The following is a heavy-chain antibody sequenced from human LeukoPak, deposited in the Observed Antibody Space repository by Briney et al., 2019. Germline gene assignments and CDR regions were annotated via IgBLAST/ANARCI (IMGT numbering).Heavy chain of an antibody. V-gene: IGHV4-59*01. J-gene: IGHJ3*02. Sequence: PSETLSLTCTVSGGSISSYYWSWIRQPPGKGLEWIGYIYYSGSTNYNPSLKSRVTISVDTSKNQFSLKLSSVTAADTAVYYCARDGRFGVVNDAFDMWGQGTMVTVSS. CDR1: GGSISSYY. D-gene: IGHD3-3*01. CDR3: ARDGRFGVVNDAFDM. CDR2: IYYSGST.